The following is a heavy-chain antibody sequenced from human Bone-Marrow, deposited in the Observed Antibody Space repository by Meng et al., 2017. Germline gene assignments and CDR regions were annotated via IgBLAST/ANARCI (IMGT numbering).Heavy chain of an antibody. J-gene: IGHJ3*02. CDR1: GYSFTSYW. CDR3: ARRVTMVRGVIMRAFDI. Sequence: GGSLRLSCKGSGYSFTSYWIGWVRQMPGKGLEWMGIIYPGDSDTRYSPSFQGQVTISADKSISTAYLQWSSLKASDTAMYYCARRVTMVRGVIMRAFDIWGQGKTVT. V-gene: IGHV5-51*01. D-gene: IGHD3-10*01. CDR2: IYPGDSDT.